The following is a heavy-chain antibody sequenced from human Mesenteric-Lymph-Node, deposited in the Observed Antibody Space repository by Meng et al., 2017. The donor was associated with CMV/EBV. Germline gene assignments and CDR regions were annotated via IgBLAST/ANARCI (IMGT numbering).Heavy chain of an antibody. CDR2: INWNGGST. CDR1: GFAFDDYG. V-gene: IGHV3-20*04. J-gene: IGHJ4*02. D-gene: IGHD2-21*01. CDR3: ARDRSLYSFDY. Sequence: GGSLRLSCAASGFAFDDYGMNWVRQSPGKGLEWVSGINWNGGSTTYADSVKGRFTISRDNAKNSLYLQMNSLRVEDVALYYCARDRSLYSFDYWGQGTLVTVSS.